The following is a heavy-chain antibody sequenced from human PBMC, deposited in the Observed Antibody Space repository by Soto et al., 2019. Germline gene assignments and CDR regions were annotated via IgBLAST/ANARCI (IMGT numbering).Heavy chain of an antibody. CDR2: MNPNSGNT. V-gene: IGHV1-8*01. J-gene: IGHJ4*02. CDR3: ARALWFGESHFDY. Sequence: VSVKVSCKASGYTFTIYDINWVRQATGRGLEWMGWMNPNSGNTGYAQKFQGRVTMTRNTSISTAYMELSSLRSEDTAVYYCARALWFGESHFDYWGQGTLVTVSS. D-gene: IGHD3-10*01. CDR1: GYTFTIYD.